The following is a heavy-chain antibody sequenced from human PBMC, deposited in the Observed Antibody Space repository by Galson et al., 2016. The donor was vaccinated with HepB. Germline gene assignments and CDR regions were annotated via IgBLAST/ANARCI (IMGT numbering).Heavy chain of an antibody. V-gene: IGHV3-30*04. CDR3: ARDGGAAWIQLWFDN. D-gene: IGHD5-18*01. J-gene: IGHJ4*01. Sequence: SLRLSCAASGFRFGTYAMHWVRQAPGKGLAWVAGISNDGNNKYYIDSAKGRFTISRDNLRNTLYLQLSSLRVGDTAVYYCARDGGAAWIQLWFDNWGHGTVVTVSS. CDR2: ISNDGNNK. CDR1: GFRFGTYA.